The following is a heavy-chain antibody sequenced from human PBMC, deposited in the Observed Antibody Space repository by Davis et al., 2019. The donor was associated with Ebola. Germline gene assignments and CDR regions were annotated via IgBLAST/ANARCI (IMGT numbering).Heavy chain of an antibody. CDR3: ARDAHSTHCSTTSCYDY. CDR2: MSSSGGTI. J-gene: IGHJ4*02. V-gene: IGHV3-48*02. Sequence: GESLKISCAASGFTFSSYSMNWVRQAPGKGLEWVSYMSSSGGTIYYTDSVRGRFTISRDIAKNSLYLQMNSLRDEDTAVYYCARDAHSTHCSTTSCYDYWGQGTLVTVSS. D-gene: IGHD2-2*01. CDR1: GFTFSSYS.